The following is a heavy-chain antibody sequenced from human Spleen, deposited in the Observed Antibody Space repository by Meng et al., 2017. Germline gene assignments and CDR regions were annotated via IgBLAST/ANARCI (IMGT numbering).Heavy chain of an antibody. Sequence: QVHLLQSGPEVKKPGASVRVSCKASVYTFGSYGICWVRQAPGQGLEWMGWFVNYVDTYPAPKFQGRVTITADKSTSTAYMELSSLRSEDTAVYYCAREPAGGSADYWGQGTLVTVSS. CDR2: FVNYVDT. J-gene: IGHJ4*02. V-gene: IGHV1-18*01. CDR1: VYTFGSYG. CDR3: AREPAGGSADY. D-gene: IGHD6-13*01.